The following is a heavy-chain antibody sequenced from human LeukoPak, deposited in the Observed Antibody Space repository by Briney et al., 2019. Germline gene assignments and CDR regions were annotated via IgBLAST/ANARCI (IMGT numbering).Heavy chain of an antibody. CDR2: IYGGGST. CDR1: GFTVSSNY. D-gene: IGHD3-3*01. Sequence: GGSLRLSCAASGFTVSSNYMNWVRQAPGKGLEWVSVIYGGGSTYYADSVKGRFTISRDNSKNTLYLQMNSLRAEDTAVNYCARSPWSGYSYYFDYWGQGTLVTVSS. J-gene: IGHJ4*02. V-gene: IGHV3-53*01. CDR3: ARSPWSGYSYYFDY.